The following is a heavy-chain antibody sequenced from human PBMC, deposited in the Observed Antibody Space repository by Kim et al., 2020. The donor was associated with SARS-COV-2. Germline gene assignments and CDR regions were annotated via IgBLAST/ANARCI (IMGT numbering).Heavy chain of an antibody. J-gene: IGHJ4*02. CDR3: ARTVVAATNVDY. D-gene: IGHD2-15*01. Sequence: NYNPALKSRVSISVDTAKNQFSLKLSSVTAADTAVYYCARTVVAATNVDYWGQGTLVTVSS. V-gene: IGHV4-34*01.